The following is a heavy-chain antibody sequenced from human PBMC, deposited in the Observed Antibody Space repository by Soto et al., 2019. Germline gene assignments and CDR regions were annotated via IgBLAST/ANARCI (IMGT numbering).Heavy chain of an antibody. J-gene: IGHJ4*02. Sequence: SQTLSLTCAISGDSVSNNIATWNWIRQSPSRGLEWLGRTYYRSKWYNDYAVSVRSRISINADTAKNQFSLQLNSVTPEDTAVYYCARDSTSSADFDCWGQGTLLTVSS. D-gene: IGHD6-25*01. V-gene: IGHV6-1*01. CDR3: ARDSTSSADFDC. CDR2: TYYRSKWYN. CDR1: GDSVSNNIAT.